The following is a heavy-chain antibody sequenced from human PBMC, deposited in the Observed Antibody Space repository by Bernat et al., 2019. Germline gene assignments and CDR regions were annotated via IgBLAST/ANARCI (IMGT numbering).Heavy chain of an antibody. D-gene: IGHD5-18*01. J-gene: IGHJ6*02. CDR2: ISSSGSTI. CDR1: GFTFSSYE. V-gene: IGHV3-48*03. CDR3: AGEGNLGYSYGYYYYYGMDV. Sequence: EVQLVESGGGLVQPGGSLRLSCAASGFTFSSYEMNWVRQAPGKGLEWVSYISSSGSTIYYADSVKGRFTISRDNAKNSLYLQMNSLRAEDTAVYYCAGEGNLGYSYGYYYYYGMDVWGQGTTVTVSS.